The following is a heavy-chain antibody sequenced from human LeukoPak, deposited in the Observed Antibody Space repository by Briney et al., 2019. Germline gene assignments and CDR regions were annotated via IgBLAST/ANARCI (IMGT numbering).Heavy chain of an antibody. CDR1: GFIFSNYW. V-gene: IGHV3-21*01. J-gene: IGHJ6*03. Sequence: PGGSLRLSCAASGFIFSNYWMGWVRQAPGKGLEWVSSISSSSSFIYYADSVRGRFSISRDNAKNSLYLQMNSLRAEDTAVYYCAREDASSMDVWGKGTTVTVSS. CDR3: AREDASSMDV. CDR2: ISSSSSFI.